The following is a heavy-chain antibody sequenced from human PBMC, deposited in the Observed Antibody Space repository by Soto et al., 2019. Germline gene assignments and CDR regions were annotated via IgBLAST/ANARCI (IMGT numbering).Heavy chain of an antibody. CDR3: ARDQGYNYGPHYLDY. D-gene: IGHD5-18*01. J-gene: IGHJ4*02. CDR1: GGSISSYY. CDR2: IYTSGNT. Sequence: SETLSLTCTVSGGSISSYYWSWSRQPAGEGLEWIGRIYTSGNTNYNPSLKSRVTMSVDTSKNQFSLKLSSVTAADTAVYYCARDQGYNYGPHYLDYWGQGPLVTLSS. V-gene: IGHV4-4*07.